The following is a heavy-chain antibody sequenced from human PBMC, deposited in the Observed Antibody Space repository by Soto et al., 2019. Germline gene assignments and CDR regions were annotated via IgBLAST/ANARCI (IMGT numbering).Heavy chain of an antibody. J-gene: IGHJ5*02. CDR3: AKDHHKYCSGGSCYSVWFDP. CDR1: GFTFSSYA. D-gene: IGHD2-15*01. Sequence: PGGSLRLSCAASGFTFSSYAMSWVRQAPGKGLEWVSALSGSGGSTYYADSVKGRFTISRDNSKNTLYLQMNRLRAEDTAVYYCAKDHHKYCSGGSCYSVWFDPWGKGTLVTVSS. CDR2: LSGSGGST. V-gene: IGHV3-23*01.